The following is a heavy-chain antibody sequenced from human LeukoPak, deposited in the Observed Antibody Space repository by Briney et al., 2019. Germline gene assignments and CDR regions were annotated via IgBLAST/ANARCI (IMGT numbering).Heavy chain of an antibody. V-gene: IGHV4-61*01. D-gene: IGHD6-13*01. CDR1: GGSVSSGSYY. Sequence: SETLSLTCTVSGGSVSSGSYYWSWIRQPPGKGLEWIGYIYYSGSTNYNASLKSRVTISVDTSKNQFSLKLTSVTAADTAVYYCARGSAAGPLFDYWGQGTLVTVSS. J-gene: IGHJ4*02. CDR3: ARGSAAGPLFDY. CDR2: IYYSGST.